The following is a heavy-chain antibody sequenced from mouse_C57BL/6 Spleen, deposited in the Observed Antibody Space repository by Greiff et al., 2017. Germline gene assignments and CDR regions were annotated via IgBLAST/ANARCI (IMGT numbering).Heavy chain of an antibody. CDR1: GYTFTGYD. V-gene: IGHV1-85*01. CDR3: AKNDSYYGGFAY. D-gene: IGHD2-3*01. Sequence: VQLQQSGPELVKPGASVKLSCKASGYTFTGYDINWVKQRPGQGLEWIGLIYPRAGSTTSKEKFKGKATLTVDTSSCPAYRDLHSLTSEDSAVYFCAKNDSYYGGFAYWGQGTLVTVSA. J-gene: IGHJ3*01. CDR2: IYPRAGST.